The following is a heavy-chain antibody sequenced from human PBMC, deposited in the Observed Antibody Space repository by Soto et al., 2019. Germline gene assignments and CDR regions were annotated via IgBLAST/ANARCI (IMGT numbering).Heavy chain of an antibody. CDR2: ISNNSSVK. Sequence: GGSLRLSCAVSGFTFSNYSINWVRQAPGKGLEWLSYISNNSSVKYYADSVKGRFTISRDNAKNSLYLQMNSLRDDDTAVYYCAKKPRWGSYHLFDYWGQGTLVTVSS. D-gene: IGHD3-16*02. CDR3: AKKPRWGSYHLFDY. CDR1: GFTFSNYS. J-gene: IGHJ4*02. V-gene: IGHV3-48*02.